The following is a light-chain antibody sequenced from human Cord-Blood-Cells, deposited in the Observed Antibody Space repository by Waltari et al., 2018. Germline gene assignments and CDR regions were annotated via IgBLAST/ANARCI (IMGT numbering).Light chain of an antibody. CDR3: QSYDSSNQV. V-gene: IGLV6-57*02. Sequence: NFMLTQPHSVSESPGKTVTISCTGSSGSIASNYVQGYQQRPGSAPTTVIYEDNQRPSGVPDRFSGSIDSSSNSASLTISGLKTEDEADYYCQSYDSSNQVFGGGTKLTVL. CDR1: SGSIASNY. CDR2: EDN. J-gene: IGLJ3*02.